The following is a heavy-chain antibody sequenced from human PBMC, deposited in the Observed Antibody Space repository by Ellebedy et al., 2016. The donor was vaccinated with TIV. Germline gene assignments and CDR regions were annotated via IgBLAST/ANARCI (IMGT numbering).Heavy chain of an antibody. Sequence: GGSLRLSXAASGFTFSNYAMHWVRQAPGKGLKWVAVISYDGTNKYYPDSVKGRFTISRDNSKNTVYLQMNSLRAYDTAVYYCARDRAPNRINGSYPGGYWGQGTLVTVSS. CDR3: ARDRAPNRINGSYPGGY. CDR2: ISYDGTNK. J-gene: IGHJ4*02. V-gene: IGHV3-30*04. D-gene: IGHD1-26*01. CDR1: GFTFSNYA.